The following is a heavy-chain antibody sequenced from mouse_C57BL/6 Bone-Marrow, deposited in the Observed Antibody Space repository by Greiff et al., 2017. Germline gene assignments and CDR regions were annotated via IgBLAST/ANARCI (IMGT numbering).Heavy chain of an antibody. CDR1: GYTFTSYW. Sequence: QVQLKQPGAELVRPGTSVKLSCKASGYTFTSYWMHWVKQRPGQGLEWIGVIDPSDSYTNYNQKFKGKATLTVDTSSSTAYMQLSSLTSEDSAVYYCASHYYGSSAWFAYWGQGTLVTVSA. D-gene: IGHD1-1*01. J-gene: IGHJ3*01. V-gene: IGHV1-59*01. CDR2: IDPSDSYT. CDR3: ASHYYGSSAWFAY.